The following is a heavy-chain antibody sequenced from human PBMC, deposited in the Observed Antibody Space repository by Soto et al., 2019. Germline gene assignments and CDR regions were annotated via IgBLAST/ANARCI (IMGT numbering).Heavy chain of an antibody. V-gene: IGHV2-5*02. CDR2: IYWDDDK. J-gene: IGHJ4*02. Sequence: VSGPTLVNPTQTLTLTCTFSGFSLSTSGVGVGWIRQPPGKALEWLALIYWDDDKRYSPSLKSRLTITKDTSKNQVVLTMTNMDPVDTATYYCAHGEGADYYDSSGIFDYWGQGTLVTVSS. CDR3: AHGEGADYYDSSGIFDY. CDR1: GFSLSTSGVG. D-gene: IGHD3-22*01.